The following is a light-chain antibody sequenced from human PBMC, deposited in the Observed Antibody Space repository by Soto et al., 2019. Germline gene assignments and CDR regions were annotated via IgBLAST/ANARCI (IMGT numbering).Light chain of an antibody. J-gene: IGKJ2*01. CDR3: HQYGSSPRT. CDR2: AAS. CDR1: EIVTSSY. V-gene: IGKV3-20*01. Sequence: EIVLTQSPDTLSLSPGERATLSCRASEIVTSSYVAWYQQKAGQAPRLLIYAASSMATGIPDRFSGSGSGTDFTLTISRLEPEDFAVYYCHQYGSSPRTFGQGTKLEIK.